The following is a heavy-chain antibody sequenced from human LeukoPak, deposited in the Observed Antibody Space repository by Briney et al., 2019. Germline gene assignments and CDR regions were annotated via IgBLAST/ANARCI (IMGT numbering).Heavy chain of an antibody. CDR3: ARVSSSWYQDWYFDL. CDR2: IFTSESP. J-gene: IGHJ2*01. V-gene: IGHV4-4*07. D-gene: IGHD6-13*01. CDR1: GGSISSYY. Sequence: SETLSLTCTVSGGSISSYYWSWIRQPAGKGLEWIGRIFTSESPTYNPSLKSRVTMSLDTSKNQFSLKLSSVTAADTAVYYCARVSSSWYQDWYFDLWGRGTLVTVSS.